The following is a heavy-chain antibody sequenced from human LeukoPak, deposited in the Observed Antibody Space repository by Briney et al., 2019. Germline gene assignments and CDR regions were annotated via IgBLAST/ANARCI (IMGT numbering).Heavy chain of an antibody. D-gene: IGHD6-19*01. CDR1: GFTFSSYA. J-gene: IGHJ4*02. CDR2: ISGSGGST. V-gene: IGHV3-23*01. CDR3: AKDGYSSGWYSNY. Sequence: PGGSLRLSCAASGFTFSSYAMTWVRQAPGKGLEWVSAISGSGGSTYYADSVKGRFTISRDNSRNTLYLQMNSLRAEDTAVYYCAKDGYSSGWYSNYWGQGTLVTVSS.